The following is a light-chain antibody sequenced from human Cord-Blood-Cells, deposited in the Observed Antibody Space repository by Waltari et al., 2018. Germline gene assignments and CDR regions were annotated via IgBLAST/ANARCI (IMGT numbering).Light chain of an antibody. J-gene: IGKJ2*01. CDR2: GAS. Sequence: EIVMTQSPATLSVSPGERATLSCRASQSVSSNLAWYQQKPGQTPRLLIYGASTRATGIPARFSDSGSGTEFTLTISSLQSEDCAVYYCQQYNNWPYTFGQGTKLEIK. CDR1: QSVSSN. V-gene: IGKV3-15*01. CDR3: QQYNNWPYT.